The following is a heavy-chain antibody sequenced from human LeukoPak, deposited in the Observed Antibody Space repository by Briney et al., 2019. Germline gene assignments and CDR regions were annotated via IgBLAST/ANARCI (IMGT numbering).Heavy chain of an antibody. Sequence: TGGSLRLSCAASGFTFSNFWMSWVRQAPGKGLEWVGNIKHDGSEKYYVDSVKGRFTMSRDNAKNSLYLQMHSLSAEDTAVYYCANGYSGTTGSVYWGQGTLVTVSS. J-gene: IGHJ4*02. CDR1: GFTFSNFW. D-gene: IGHD5-12*01. CDR2: IKHDGSEK. V-gene: IGHV3-7*02. CDR3: ANGYSGTTGSVY.